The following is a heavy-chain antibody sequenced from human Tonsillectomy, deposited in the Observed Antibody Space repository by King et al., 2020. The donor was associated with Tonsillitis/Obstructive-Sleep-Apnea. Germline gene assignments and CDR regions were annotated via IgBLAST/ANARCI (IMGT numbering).Heavy chain of an antibody. J-gene: IGHJ5*02. CDR1: GFTFSSYA. D-gene: IGHD3-3*01. CDR3: AKDASRITIVGVSNWFDT. V-gene: IGHV3-23*04. Sequence: VQLVESGGGLVQPGGSLRLSCAASGFTFSSYAMSWVRQAPGKGLEWVSAISGSGGSTYYADSVKGRFTISRDTSKNTLYLQMNSLRAEDTAVYYCAKDASRITIVGVSNWFDTWGQGTLVTVSS. CDR2: ISGSGGST.